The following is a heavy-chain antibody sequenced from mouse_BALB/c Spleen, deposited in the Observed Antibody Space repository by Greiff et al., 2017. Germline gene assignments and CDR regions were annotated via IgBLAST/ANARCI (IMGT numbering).Heavy chain of an antibody. D-gene: IGHD2-10*02. CDR2: IWSGGST. Sequence: VQGVESGPGLVQPSQSLSITCTVSGFSLTSYGVHWVRQSPGKGLEWLGVIWSGGSTDYNAAFISRLSISKDNSKSQVFFKMNSLQANDTAIYYCARYGNYEGYYAMDYWGQGTSVTVSS. J-gene: IGHJ4*01. V-gene: IGHV2-2*02. CDR3: ARYGNYEGYYAMDY. CDR1: GFSLTSYG.